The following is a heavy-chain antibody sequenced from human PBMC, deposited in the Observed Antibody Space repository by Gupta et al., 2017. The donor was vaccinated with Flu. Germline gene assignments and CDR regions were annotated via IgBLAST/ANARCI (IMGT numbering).Heavy chain of an antibody. CDR3: ARDFYSQLLDALDL. CDR1: GFTFHIFA. CDR2: IGGGGDT. V-gene: IGHV3-23*01. Sequence: VQLLESGGGLVQRGGSLRLSCAASGFTFHIFAMDWVRQAPGKGLEWVAHIGGGGDTHYAASVKGRFTISRDNAKKTLYLQLNDLTVEDTAVYYCARDFYSQLLDALDLWGQGTLVTVSS. J-gene: IGHJ3*01. D-gene: IGHD2-2*01.